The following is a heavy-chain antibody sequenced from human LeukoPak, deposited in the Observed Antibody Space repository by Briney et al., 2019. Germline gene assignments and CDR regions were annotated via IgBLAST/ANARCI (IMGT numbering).Heavy chain of an antibody. J-gene: IGHJ3*02. V-gene: IGHV3-33*01. CDR2: IWYDGSNK. Sequence: GGSLRLSCAASGFTFSSYGMHWVRQAPGKGLEWVAVIWYDGSNKYYADSVKGRFTISRDNSKNTLYLQMNSLRAEDTAVYYCASGVVTDAFDIWGQGTTVTVSS. CDR1: GFTFSSYG. CDR3: ASGVVTDAFDI. D-gene: IGHD2-21*02.